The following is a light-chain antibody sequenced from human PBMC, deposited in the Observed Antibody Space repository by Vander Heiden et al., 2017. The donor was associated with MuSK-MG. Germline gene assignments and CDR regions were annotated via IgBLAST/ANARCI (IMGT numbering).Light chain of an antibody. Sequence: QSVLTQPPSASGTPGQRVTISSSGCSSNHGPSDVYWYQQLPGTAPTLLIYSNNQRHPGVPARLSCSKSGTSASLAISGLRSDDEADYYCAAWYDSLSGPMFGGGTKLTVL. CDR2: SNN. CDR3: AAWYDSLSGPM. J-gene: IGLJ3*02. CDR1: SSNHGPSD. V-gene: IGLV1-47*02.